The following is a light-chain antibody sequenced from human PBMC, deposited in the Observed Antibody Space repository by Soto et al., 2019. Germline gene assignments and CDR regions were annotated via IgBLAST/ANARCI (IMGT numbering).Light chain of an antibody. Sequence: DIHMSQFPSSMSSSIGDRVTITCWPSQNIGSFLNWYQQKPGEAPRLLVYSAFRIQSGVPSRFSGGGFGTEFTLNISSLQPDDSAIYYCQHYNTYSKAFGPGTKVDIK. CDR2: SAF. V-gene: IGKV1-39*01. J-gene: IGKJ3*01. CDR1: QNIGSF. CDR3: QHYNTYSKA.